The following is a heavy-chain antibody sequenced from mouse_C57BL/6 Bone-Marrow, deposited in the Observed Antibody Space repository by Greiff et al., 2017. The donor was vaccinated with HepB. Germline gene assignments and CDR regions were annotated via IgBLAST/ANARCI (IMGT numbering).Heavy chain of an antibody. CDR2: ISGGGGNT. CDR1: GFTFSSYT. CDR3: ATELGAWFAY. Sequence: EVKLVESGGGLVKPGGSLKLSCAASGFTFSSYTMSWVRQTPEKRLEWVATISGGGGNTYYPDSVKGRFTISRDNAKNTLYLQMSSLRSEDTALYYCATELGAWFAYWGQGTLVTVSA. J-gene: IGHJ3*01. D-gene: IGHD4-1*01. V-gene: IGHV5-9*01.